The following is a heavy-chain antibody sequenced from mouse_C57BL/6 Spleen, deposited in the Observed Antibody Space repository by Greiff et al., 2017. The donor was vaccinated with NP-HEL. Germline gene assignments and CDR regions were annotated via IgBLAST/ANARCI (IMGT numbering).Heavy chain of an antibody. CDR1: GYAFSSYW. V-gene: IGHV1-80*01. J-gene: IGHJ4*01. CDR2: IYPGDGDT. D-gene: IGHD2-12*01. CDR3: ARWSYGYAMDY. Sequence: VQVVESGAELVKPGASVKISCKASGYAFSSYWMNWVKQRPGKGLEWIGQIYPGDGDTNYNGKFKGKATLTADKSSSTAYMQLSSLTSEDSAVYFCARWSYGYAMDYWGQGTSVTVSS.